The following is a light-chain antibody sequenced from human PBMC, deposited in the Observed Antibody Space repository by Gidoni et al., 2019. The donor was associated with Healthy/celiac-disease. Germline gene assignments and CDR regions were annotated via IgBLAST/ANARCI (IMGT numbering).Light chain of an antibody. CDR3: QQRSNWPPEIT. Sequence: EIVLTQSPATLSLSPGERATLSCGASQSVSSYLAWYQQKPGQAPRLLIYEASNRATGIPARFSGSGSGTDFTLTISSLEPEDFAVYYCQQRSNWPPEITFGQGTRLEIK. CDR2: EAS. CDR1: QSVSSY. J-gene: IGKJ5*01. V-gene: IGKV3-11*01.